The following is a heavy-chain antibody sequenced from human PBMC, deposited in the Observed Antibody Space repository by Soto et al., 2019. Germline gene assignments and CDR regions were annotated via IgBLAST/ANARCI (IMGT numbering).Heavy chain of an antibody. Sequence: GGSLRLSCAASGFTFSSYAMHWVRQAPGKGLEWVAVLSYDGSNKYYADSVKGRFTISRDNSKNTLYLQMNSLRAEDTAVYYCARVRRSAREVDAFDIWGQGTMVTVSS. V-gene: IGHV3-30*04. CDR1: GFTFSSYA. CDR2: LSYDGSNK. D-gene: IGHD3-16*01. CDR3: ARVRRSAREVDAFDI. J-gene: IGHJ3*02.